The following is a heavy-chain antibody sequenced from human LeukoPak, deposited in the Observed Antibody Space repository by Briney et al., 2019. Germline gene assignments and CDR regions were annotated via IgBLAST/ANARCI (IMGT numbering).Heavy chain of an antibody. CDR3: ARGPDYGDRLDYFDY. D-gene: IGHD4-17*01. CDR1: GFTFSRHW. V-gene: IGHV3-7*01. CDR2: VKQDGRQ. J-gene: IGHJ4*02. Sequence: GGSLRLSCEVSGFTFSRHWMGWVRQAPGKGLEWVASVKQDGRQYYVDSVKGRFIISGDNAKSSLDLQIENLRVEDTAIYFCARGPDYGDRLDYFDYWGQGTLVTVSS.